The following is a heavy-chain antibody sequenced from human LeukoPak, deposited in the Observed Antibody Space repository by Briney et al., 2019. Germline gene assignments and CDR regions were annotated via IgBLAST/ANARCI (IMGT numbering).Heavy chain of an antibody. CDR1: GFTFDDYA. CDR3: AKDSYYYDSSGCFDY. J-gene: IGHJ4*02. V-gene: IGHV3-9*01. CDR2: ISWNSGSI. Sequence: GRSLRLSCAASGFTFDDYAMHWVRQAPGKGLEWVSGISWNSGSIGYADSVKGRFTISRDNAKNSLYLQMNSLRAEDTALYYCAKDSYYYDSSGCFDYWGQGTLVTVSS. D-gene: IGHD3-22*01.